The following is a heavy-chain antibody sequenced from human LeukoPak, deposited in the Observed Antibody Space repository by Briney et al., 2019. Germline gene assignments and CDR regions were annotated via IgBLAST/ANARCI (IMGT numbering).Heavy chain of an antibody. V-gene: IGHV3-74*01. CDR1: GFTFSDYW. J-gene: IGHJ4*02. CDR3: ARDRGPRTGFMVREAYDY. CDR2: INTDGSIT. D-gene: IGHD3-10*01. Sequence: GGSLRLSCAASGFTFSDYWVHWVRQAPGKGLVWVSRINTDGSITNYANSVKGRFSISRDNAKNTLYLQMSSLRAEDTAVYYCARDRGPRTGFMVREAYDYWGQGTLVTVSS.